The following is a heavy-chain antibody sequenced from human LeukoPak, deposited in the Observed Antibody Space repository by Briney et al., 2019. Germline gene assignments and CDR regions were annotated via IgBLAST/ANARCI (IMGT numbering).Heavy chain of an antibody. CDR1: GGTFSSYT. CDR2: IIPILGIA. V-gene: IGHV1-69*02. D-gene: IGHD2-2*01. J-gene: IGHJ6*03. CDR3: ASDPVRYCSSTSCYQNGHYYYYYMDV. Sequence: SVKVSCKASGGTFSSYTISWVRQAPGQGLEWMGRIIPILGIANYAQKFQGRVTITADKSTSTAYMELSSLRSEDTAVYYCASDPVRYCSSTSCYQNGHYYYYYMDVWGKGTTVTVSS.